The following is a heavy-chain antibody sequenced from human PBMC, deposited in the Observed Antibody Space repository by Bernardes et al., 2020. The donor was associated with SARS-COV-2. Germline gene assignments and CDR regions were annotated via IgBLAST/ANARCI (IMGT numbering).Heavy chain of an antibody. D-gene: IGHD3-3*01. CDR2: ISNVGATT. Sequence: GGSLRLSCSGSGFAFSTYAMHWVRQAPGKGLEHVSAISNVGATTYYADSVNGRFTISRDNSKYTAYIQMSSLRPVETAVYYCVKGGTYYDDWNGSYSHYYYGMDVWIQLTTVTVSS. CDR3: VKGGTYYDDWNGSYSHYYYGMDV. V-gene: IGHV3-64D*06. J-gene: IGHJ6*02. CDR1: GFAFSTYA.